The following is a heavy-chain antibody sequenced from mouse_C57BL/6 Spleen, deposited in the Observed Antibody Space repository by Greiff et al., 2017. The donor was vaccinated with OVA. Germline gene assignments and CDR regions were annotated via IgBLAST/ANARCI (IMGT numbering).Heavy chain of an antibody. D-gene: IGHD1-1*01. CDR1: GYTFTSYW. V-gene: IGHV1-64*01. J-gene: IGHJ2*01. CDR2: IHPNSGST. CDR3: ARGRFTTVVAENYFDY. Sequence: QVQLQQSGAELVKPGASVKLSCKASGYTFTSYWMHWVKQRPGQGLEWIGMIHPNSGSTNYNEKFKSKATLTVDKSSSTAYMQLSSLTSEDSAVYYCARGRFTTVVAENYFDYWGQGTTLTVSS.